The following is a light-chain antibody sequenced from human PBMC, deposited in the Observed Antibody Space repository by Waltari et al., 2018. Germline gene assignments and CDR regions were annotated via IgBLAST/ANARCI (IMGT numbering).Light chain of an antibody. CDR2: GAS. J-gene: IGKJ2*01. CDR3: QHYHQWPPYT. CDR1: QTISYN. Sequence: EIVLTQSPSTLSVSPGERAILSCRASQTISYNLAWYQPRPGPPPRLLIYGASARAAAIPVRFSGSGSGTEFTLTISGLQSEDFAVYYCQHYHQWPPYTFGQGTKVE. V-gene: IGKV3-15*01.